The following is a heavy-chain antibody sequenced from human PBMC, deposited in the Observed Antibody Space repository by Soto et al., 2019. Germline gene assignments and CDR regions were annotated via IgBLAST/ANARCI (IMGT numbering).Heavy chain of an antibody. J-gene: IGHJ4*01. CDR2: IDNSGTT. Sequence: PSDTLSLTCIVSGGSISCGTYFWSWVRQAPGKGPEWIGYIDNSGTTLYTPSLKSRVSMSVDTSENQFSLQLTSVTAADTAIYYCARGGRYYYYWGHGTLVTVSS. V-gene: IGHV4-30-4*02. D-gene: IGHD1-1*01. CDR3: ARGGRYYYY. CDR1: GGSISCGTYF.